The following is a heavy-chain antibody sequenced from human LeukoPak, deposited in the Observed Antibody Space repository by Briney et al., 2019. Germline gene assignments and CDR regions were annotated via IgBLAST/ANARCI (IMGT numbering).Heavy chain of an antibody. CDR2: ISSSSSTI. J-gene: IGHJ6*02. CDR3: ARDLGSSSWYSWAGSGYYYYGMDV. V-gene: IGHV3-48*04. CDR1: GLTFRSYS. Sequence: GGSLRLSCAASGLTFRSYSMNWVRQAPGKGLEWVSYISSSSSTIYYADSVKGRFTISRDNAKNSLYLQMNSLRAEDTAVYYCARDLGSSSWYSWAGSGYYYYGMDVWGQGTTVTVSS. D-gene: IGHD6-13*01.